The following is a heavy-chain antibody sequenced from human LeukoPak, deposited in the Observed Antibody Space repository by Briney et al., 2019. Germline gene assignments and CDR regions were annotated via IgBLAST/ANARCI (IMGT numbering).Heavy chain of an antibody. CDR1: GYTLTELS. CDR2: FDPEDGET. J-gene: IGHJ4*02. Sequence: GASVKVSCKVSGYTLTELSMHWVRQAPGKGLEWMGGFDPEDGETIYAQKFQGRVTMTRDTSISTAYMELSRLRSDDTAVYYCARAYGSVKFGVVIIHYFDYWGQGTLVTVSS. D-gene: IGHD3-3*01. CDR3: ARAYGSVKFGVVIIHYFDY. V-gene: IGHV1-24*01.